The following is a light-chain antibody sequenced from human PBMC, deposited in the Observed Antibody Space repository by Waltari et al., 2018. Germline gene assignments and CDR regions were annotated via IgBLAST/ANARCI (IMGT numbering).Light chain of an antibody. Sequence: EIVLTQSPATLSLSPGDRATLSCRASQSVSNYLAWYQQKPGQAPRLLIYDASNRATGIPARFSGSGSGTDFTLTISSLEPEDFAVYYCQQRSDWTSFGQGTRLEIE. CDR3: QQRSDWTS. J-gene: IGKJ5*01. CDR1: QSVSNY. CDR2: DAS. V-gene: IGKV3-11*01.